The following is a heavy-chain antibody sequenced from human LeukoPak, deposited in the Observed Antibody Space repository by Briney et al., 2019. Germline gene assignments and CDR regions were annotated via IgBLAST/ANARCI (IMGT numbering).Heavy chain of an antibody. J-gene: IGHJ4*02. CDR2: IYSSGST. CDR1: GASISAFH. Sequence: PSETLSLTCTVSGASISAFHWTWFRQPAGKGLEWIGLIYSSGSTLFNPSLKSRVAMSVDLTKNQLSLKLTSVTAADTAMYYCARKDGDYWGRGTLVTVSS. CDR3: ARKDGDY. V-gene: IGHV4-4*07.